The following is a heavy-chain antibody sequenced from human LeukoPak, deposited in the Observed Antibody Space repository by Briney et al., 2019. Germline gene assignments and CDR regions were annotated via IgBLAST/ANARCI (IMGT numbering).Heavy chain of an antibody. Sequence: PGGSLRLSCAATGFPFTSGFTFSDYYMSWIRQAPGKGLEWVSYISSTSAYTSYAESVKGRFTISRDNANNSLFLQMNGLRAEDTAIYYCARGGTGAFDYWGQGTLVTVSS. CDR1: GFTFSDYY. CDR3: ARGGTGAFDY. V-gene: IGHV3-11*06. J-gene: IGHJ4*02. CDR2: ISSTSAYT. D-gene: IGHD2-8*02.